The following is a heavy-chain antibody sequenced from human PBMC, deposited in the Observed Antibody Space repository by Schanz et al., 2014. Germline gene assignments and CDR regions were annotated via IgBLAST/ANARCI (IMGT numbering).Heavy chain of an antibody. CDR1: GFTFNSYA. V-gene: IGHV3-23*01. D-gene: IGHD2-15*01. CDR3: AKRMGYCSGGACYDYYYYGLDV. Sequence: DVQLLESGGGLVQPGGSLRLSCAASGFTFNSYAMTWVRQAPGKGLEWVSRISHSGGSKYYADSVKGRFTISRDNSENTLYLQMNSLSADDTAVLYCAKRMGYCSGGACYDYYYYGLDVWGQGTTVTVSS. CDR2: ISHSGGSK. J-gene: IGHJ6*02.